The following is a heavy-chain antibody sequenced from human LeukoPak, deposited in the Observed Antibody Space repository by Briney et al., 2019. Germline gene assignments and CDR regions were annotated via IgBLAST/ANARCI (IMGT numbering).Heavy chain of an antibody. V-gene: IGHV1-8*01. CDR1: GYTFTSYD. CDR3: ARAYEANHDAFDI. Sequence: ASVKVPCKASGYTFTSYDINWVRQATGQGLEWMGWMNPNSGNTGYAQKFQGRVTMTRNTSISTAYMELSSLRSEDTAVYYCARAYEANHDAFDIWGQGTMVTVSS. D-gene: IGHD4/OR15-4a*01. J-gene: IGHJ3*02. CDR2: MNPNSGNT.